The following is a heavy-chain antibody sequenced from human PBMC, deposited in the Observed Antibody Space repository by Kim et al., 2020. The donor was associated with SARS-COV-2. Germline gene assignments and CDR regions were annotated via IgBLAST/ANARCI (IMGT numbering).Heavy chain of an antibody. J-gene: IGHJ5*02. D-gene: IGHD1-26*01. V-gene: IGHV3-11*01. CDR3: ARGGPYSGSYYGWFDP. Sequence: YVKGRFTIASDNAKNSLYLQMNSLRAEDPAVYYCARGGPYSGSYYGWFDPWGQGTLVTVSS.